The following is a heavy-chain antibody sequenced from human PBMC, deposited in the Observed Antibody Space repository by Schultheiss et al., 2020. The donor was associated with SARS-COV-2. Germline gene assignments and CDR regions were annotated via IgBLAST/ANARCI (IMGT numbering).Heavy chain of an antibody. CDR2: INPNSGGT. V-gene: IGHV1-2*02. CDR1: GYTFTGYY. J-gene: IGHJ4*02. Sequence: ASVKVSCKASGYTFTGYYMHWVRQAPGQGLEWMGWINPNSGGTNYAQKFQGRVTMTRDTSISTAYMELSSLRSEDTALYYCAREKYPGIAVAGPGRDYWGQGTLVTVSS. CDR3: AREKYPGIAVAGPGRDY. D-gene: IGHD6-19*01.